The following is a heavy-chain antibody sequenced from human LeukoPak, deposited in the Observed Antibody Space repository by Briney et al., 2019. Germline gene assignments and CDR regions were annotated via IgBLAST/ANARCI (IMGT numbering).Heavy chain of an antibody. V-gene: IGHV7-4-1*02. Sequence: GASVKVSCKASGYTFTNYAMNWVRQAPGQGLEWMGWINTNAGNPTYAQGFTGRFVFSLDTSVSTAYLQISSLQPEGTAVYYCARLPSGSRAVYYFDYWGQGTLVAVSS. CDR1: GYTFTNYA. CDR3: ARLPSGSRAVYYFDY. CDR2: INTNAGNP. D-gene: IGHD1-26*01. J-gene: IGHJ4*02.